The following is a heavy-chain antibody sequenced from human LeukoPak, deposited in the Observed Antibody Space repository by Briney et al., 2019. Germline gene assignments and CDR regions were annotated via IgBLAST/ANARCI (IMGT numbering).Heavy chain of an antibody. V-gene: IGHV3-23*01. CDR2: ISGSGGST. D-gene: IGHD2-2*01. CDR3: AKDRGYCSSTSCFFDY. CDR1: GFTFSSYA. Sequence: GGSLRLSCAASGFTFSSYAMSWVRQAPGKGLEWVSAISGSGGSTYYADSVKGRFTISRDNSKNTLYLQMNSLRAEDTAVYYCAKDRGYCSSTSCFFDYWGQGTLVAVSS. J-gene: IGHJ4*02.